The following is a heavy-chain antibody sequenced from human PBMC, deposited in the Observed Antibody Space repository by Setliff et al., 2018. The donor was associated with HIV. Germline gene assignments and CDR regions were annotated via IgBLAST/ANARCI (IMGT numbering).Heavy chain of an antibody. V-gene: IGHV1-2*02. J-gene: IGHJ4*02. CDR2: INPNSGAT. Sequence: ASVKVSGKASGYTFSGYYLHWVRRAPGQGLEWMGWINPNSGATNYAQSFQGRVTMTRDTSISTAYMDLSSLTSDDTAVYYCALASIVSTARWNHWGRGTTVTVSS. CDR3: ALASIVSTARWNH. CDR1: GYTFSGYY. D-gene: IGHD1-26*01.